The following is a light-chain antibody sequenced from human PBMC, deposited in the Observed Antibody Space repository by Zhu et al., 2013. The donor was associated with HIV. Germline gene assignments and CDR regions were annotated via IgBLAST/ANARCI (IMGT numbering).Light chain of an antibody. CDR1: QSISSW. CDR3: QQYNRYPLT. V-gene: IGKV1-5*03. Sequence: DIQMTQSPSTLSASVGDRVTITCRASQSISSWLAWYQQKPGKAPKLLIYGASTLEVGVPSRFSGSGSGTEFTLTISDLHREDLAVYYCQQYNRYPLTFGAGTKV. J-gene: IGKJ4*01. CDR2: GAS.